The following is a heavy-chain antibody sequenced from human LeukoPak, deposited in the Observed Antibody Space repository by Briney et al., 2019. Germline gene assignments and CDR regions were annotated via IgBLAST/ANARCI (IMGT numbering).Heavy chain of an antibody. CDR3: ARLLGNDVIEYWFDP. D-gene: IGHD1-1*01. J-gene: IGHJ5*02. V-gene: IGHV5-51*01. CDR1: GYSFTSYW. Sequence: GESLKISCKGSGYSFTSYWIGWVRQMPGKGLEWMGIIYPGDSDTRYSPSFQGQVTISADKSISTAHLQWSSLKASDTAMYYCARLLGNDVIEYWFDPWGQGTLVTVSS. CDR2: IYPGDSDT.